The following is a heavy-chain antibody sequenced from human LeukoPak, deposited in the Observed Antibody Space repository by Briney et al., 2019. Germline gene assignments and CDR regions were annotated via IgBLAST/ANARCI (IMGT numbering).Heavy chain of an antibody. D-gene: IGHD3-10*01. Sequence: PAGSLRLSCAASGFTFSSYSMSWIRQAPGKGLEWVSAITGSGGTTFNADSVKGRFTLSRDNSKTTLYLQMNNLRAEDTAVYYCAKGRGSGTYTGDFWGQGTLVTVSS. J-gene: IGHJ4*02. CDR2: ITGSGGTT. CDR1: GFTFSSYS. V-gene: IGHV3-23*01. CDR3: AKGRGSGTYTGDF.